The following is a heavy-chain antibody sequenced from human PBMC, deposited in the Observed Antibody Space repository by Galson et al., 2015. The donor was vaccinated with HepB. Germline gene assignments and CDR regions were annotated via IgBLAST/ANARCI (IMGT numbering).Heavy chain of an antibody. D-gene: IGHD6-19*01. CDR3: AKDGSSGWYGGVFDY. CDR2: ISGSGGST. CDR1: GFTFSSYA. Sequence: SLRLSCAASGFTFSSYAMSWVRQAPGKGLEWVSAISGSGGSTYYADSVKGRFTISRDNSKNTLYLQMNSLRAEDTAVYYCAKDGSSGWYGGVFDYWGQGTLVTVSS. J-gene: IGHJ4*02. V-gene: IGHV3-23*01.